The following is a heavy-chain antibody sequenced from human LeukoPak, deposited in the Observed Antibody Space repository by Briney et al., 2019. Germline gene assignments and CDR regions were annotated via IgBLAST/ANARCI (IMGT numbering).Heavy chain of an antibody. J-gene: IGHJ3*02. Sequence: SETLSLTCTLSGSPISNYQWSWIRQPPGKGLEWIGYIYYSGSSNYNPSVKSRVTMSVDTSKNQCSLKLSSVTAADTAVYYCARDKRNSRALDIWGQGTVVTVSS. V-gene: IGHV4-59*01. CDR2: IYYSGSS. D-gene: IGHD2/OR15-2a*01. CDR1: GSPISNYQ. CDR3: ARDKRNSRALDI.